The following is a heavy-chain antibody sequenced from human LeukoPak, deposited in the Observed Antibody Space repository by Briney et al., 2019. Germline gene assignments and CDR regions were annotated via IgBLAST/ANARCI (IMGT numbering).Heavy chain of an antibody. CDR2: ISAYNGNT. CDR1: GYTFTSYD. D-gene: IGHD6-19*01. J-gene: IGHJ4*02. CDR3: ARDHHRQWLPTSY. V-gene: IGHV1-18*01. Sequence: ASVKVSCKASGYTFTSYDINWVRQVTGQGLEWMGWISAYNGNTNYAQKLQGRVTMTTDTSTSTAYMELRSLRSDDTAVYYCARDHHRQWLPTSYWGQGTLVTVSS.